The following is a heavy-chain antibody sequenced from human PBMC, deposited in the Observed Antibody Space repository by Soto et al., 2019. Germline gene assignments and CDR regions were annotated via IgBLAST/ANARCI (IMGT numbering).Heavy chain of an antibody. V-gene: IGHV1-69*02. CDR2: IIPVLGIA. Sequence: QVQLVQSGAEVKKPGSSVKVSCKASGGTFSSYTISWVRQAPGQGLEWMGRIIPVLGIANYAQKFQGRVTITADKSTSTAYMERSSLRSEDTAVYYWAGPDGSGSPAAFDIWGQGTMVTVSS. CDR3: AGPDGSGSPAAFDI. D-gene: IGHD3-10*01. J-gene: IGHJ3*02. CDR1: GGTFSSYT.